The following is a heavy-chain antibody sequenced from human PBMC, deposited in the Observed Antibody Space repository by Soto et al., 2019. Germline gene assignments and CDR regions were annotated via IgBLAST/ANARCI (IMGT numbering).Heavy chain of an antibody. J-gene: IGHJ6*03. Sequence: SETLSLTCTVSGGSISSSSYYWGWIRQPPGKGLEWIGSIYYSGSTYYNPSLKSRVTISVDTSKNQFSLKLSSVTAADTAVYYCAKANGRIFGDYYYYMDVWGKGTTVTVSS. CDR3: AKANGRIFGDYYYYMDV. CDR1: GGSISSSSYY. V-gene: IGHV4-39*01. D-gene: IGHD3-3*02. CDR2: IYYSGST.